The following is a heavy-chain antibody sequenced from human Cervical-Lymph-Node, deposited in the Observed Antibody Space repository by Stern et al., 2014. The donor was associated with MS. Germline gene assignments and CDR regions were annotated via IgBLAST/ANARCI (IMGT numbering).Heavy chain of an antibody. CDR3: AGPAPLD. J-gene: IGHJ4*02. V-gene: IGHV1-69*09. Sequence: VQLEESGAELKKPGSSVKVSCKASGGSLSTYTITWVRQAPGQGLEWMGRISPAINVANYAQKFQGRLTITADKSTSTAYMEMSSLRSDDTAVYYCAGPAPLDWGQGTLVTVSS. CDR2: ISPAINVA. D-gene: IGHD2-2*01. CDR1: GGSLSTYT.